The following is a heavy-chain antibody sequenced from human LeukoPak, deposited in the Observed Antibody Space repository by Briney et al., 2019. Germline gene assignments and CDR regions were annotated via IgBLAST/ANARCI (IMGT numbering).Heavy chain of an antibody. Sequence: PGGSLRLSCAASGFXFSNYAMSWVRQAPGKGQEWVSLMSGSGGRTYYADSVKGRFTISRDNSKNTLYLQMNSLRAEDTAVYYCAKDATSSWSFDYWGQGTLVTVSS. J-gene: IGHJ4*02. CDR2: MSGSGGRT. D-gene: IGHD6-13*01. V-gene: IGHV3-23*01. CDR3: AKDATSSWSFDY. CDR1: GFXFSNYA.